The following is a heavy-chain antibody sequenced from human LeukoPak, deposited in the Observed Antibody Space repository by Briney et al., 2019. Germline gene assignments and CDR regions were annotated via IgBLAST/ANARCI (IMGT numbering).Heavy chain of an antibody. CDR2: ISCSGGST. D-gene: IGHD3-22*01. V-gene: IGHV3-23*01. CDR1: GFTFSSYA. J-gene: IGHJ3*02. CDR3: AKDDSSGYYSDAFDI. Sequence: PGASLRLSCAASGFTFSSYAMSWVRQAPGKGLEWVSAISCSGGSTYYADSVKGRFTISRDNSKNTLYLQMNSLRAEDTAVYYCAKDDSSGYYSDAFDIWGQGTMVTVSS.